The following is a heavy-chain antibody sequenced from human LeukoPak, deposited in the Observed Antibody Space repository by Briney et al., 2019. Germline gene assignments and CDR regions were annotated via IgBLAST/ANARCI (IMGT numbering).Heavy chain of an antibody. D-gene: IGHD3-10*01. CDR1: GGTFSSYA. V-gene: IGHV1-69*06. J-gene: IGHJ4*02. CDR2: IIPIFGTA. CDR3: ASLWFGESGFDY. Sequence: SVKVSCKASGGTFSSYAISWVRQAPGQGLEWMGGIIPIFGTANYAQKFQGRVTITADKSTSTAYMELSSLRSEDTAVYYCASLWFGESGFDYWGQGTLVTVSS.